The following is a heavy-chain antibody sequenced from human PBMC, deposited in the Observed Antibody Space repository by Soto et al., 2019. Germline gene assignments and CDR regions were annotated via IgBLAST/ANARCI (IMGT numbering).Heavy chain of an antibody. Sequence: QVQLVESGGDVVQPGRSLRLSCAASGFTFSNYGMHWARQAPGKGLEWVAAILYDGSNKYYAHSVKGPFTMSRDNSNNAPIMQMTSLRAEETAVYYWPDGPYYFHYCGQGTPVTVSS. V-gene: IGHV3-33*01. CDR2: ILYDGSNK. CDR1: GFTFSNYG. CDR3: PDGPYYFHY. J-gene: IGHJ4*02.